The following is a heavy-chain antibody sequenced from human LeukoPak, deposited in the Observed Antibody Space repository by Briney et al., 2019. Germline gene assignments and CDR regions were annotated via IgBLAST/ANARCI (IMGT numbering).Heavy chain of an antibody. V-gene: IGHV3-7*01. D-gene: IGHD6-19*01. CDR1: GFTFTTYW. CDR3: AREVAVAFDY. CDR2: IKPDGTEK. Sequence: GGSLRLSCTTSGFTFTTYWMSWVRQAPGKGLEWLANIKPDGTEKYYVDSVKGRFTISRDNAKNSLYLQMNSLRAEDTAMYYCAREVAVAFDYWGQGTLVTVSS. J-gene: IGHJ4*02.